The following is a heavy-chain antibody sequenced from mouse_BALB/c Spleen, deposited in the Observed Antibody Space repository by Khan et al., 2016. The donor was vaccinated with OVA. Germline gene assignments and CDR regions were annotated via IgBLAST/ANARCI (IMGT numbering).Heavy chain of an antibody. Sequence: EVELVESGGSSVKPGGSLKLSCAVSGFTFSSYVMSWVRQTPEKRLEWVASISSGGSTYYPDSVKGRFTISRDNARNIVNLQMSSLRSEDMAIYYCARKAYRYDEYYFDYWGQGTTLTVSS. J-gene: IGHJ2*01. CDR3: ARKAYRYDEYYFDY. CDR1: GFTFSSYV. V-gene: IGHV5-6-5*01. D-gene: IGHD2-14*01. CDR2: ISSGGST.